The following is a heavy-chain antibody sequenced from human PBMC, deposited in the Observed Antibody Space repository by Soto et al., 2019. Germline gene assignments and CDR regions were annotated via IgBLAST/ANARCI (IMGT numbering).Heavy chain of an antibody. CDR3: ARGGWGFYVYYMDV. Sequence: GGSLRLSCAASGFTFSSYWMSWVRQAPGKGLEWVANIKQDGSEKYYVDAVKGRFTISRDNAKNSLYLQMNSLRAEDTAVYYCARGGWGFYVYYMDVWGKGTTVTVSS. CDR2: IKQDGSEK. D-gene: IGHD3-16*01. CDR1: GFTFSSYW. J-gene: IGHJ6*03. V-gene: IGHV3-7*01.